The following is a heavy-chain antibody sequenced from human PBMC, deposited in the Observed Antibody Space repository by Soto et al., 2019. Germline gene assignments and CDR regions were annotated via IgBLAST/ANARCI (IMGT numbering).Heavy chain of an antibody. V-gene: IGHV1-8*02. J-gene: IGHJ6*02. CDR3: ARGVTTPRGYGMDV. Sequence: ASVKVSCKAPGYTFTSYGISWVRQAPGQGLEWMGWMNPNSGNTGYAQKFQGRVTMTRNTSISTAYMELSSLRSEDTAVYYCARGVTTPRGYGMDVWGQGTTVTVSS. D-gene: IGHD4-17*01. CDR2: MNPNSGNT. CDR1: GYTFTSYG.